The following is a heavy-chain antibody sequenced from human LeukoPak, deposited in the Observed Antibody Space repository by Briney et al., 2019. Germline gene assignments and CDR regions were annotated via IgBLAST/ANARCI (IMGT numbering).Heavy chain of an antibody. CDR3: ARSWNYVANWFDP. D-gene: IGHD1-7*01. V-gene: IGHV1-8*03. CDR1: GYTFTSYD. J-gene: IGHJ5*02. CDR2: MNPNSGNT. Sequence: ASVKVSCKASGYTFTSYDINWVRQATGQGLEWMGWMNPNSGNTGYAQKFQGRVTITRDTSISTAYMELSSLRSEDTAVYYCARSWNYVANWFDPWGQGTLVTVSS.